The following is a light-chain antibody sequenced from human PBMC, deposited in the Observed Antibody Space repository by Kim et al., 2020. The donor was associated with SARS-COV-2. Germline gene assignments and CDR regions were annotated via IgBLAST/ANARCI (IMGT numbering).Light chain of an antibody. Sequence: ASTGDRVTITCRASQGISSYLAWYQQKPGKAPKLLIYAASTLQSGVPSRFSGSGAGTDFTLTISCLQSEDFATYYCQQYYSYPLTFGGGTKVDIK. V-gene: IGKV1-8*01. CDR1: QGISSY. CDR2: AAS. J-gene: IGKJ4*01. CDR3: QQYYSYPLT.